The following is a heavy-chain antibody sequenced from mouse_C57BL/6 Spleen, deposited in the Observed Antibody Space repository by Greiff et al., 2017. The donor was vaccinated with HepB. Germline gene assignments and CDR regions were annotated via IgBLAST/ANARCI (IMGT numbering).Heavy chain of an antibody. D-gene: IGHD2-5*01. CDR2: IYPRSGNT. Sequence: QVQLQQSGAELARPGASVKLSCKASGYTFTSYGISWVKQRTGQGLEWIGEIYPRSGNTYYNQKFKGKATLTADKSSSTAYMELRSLTSEDSAVYFCARGDYSNGAYWGQGTLVTVSA. V-gene: IGHV1-81*01. CDR1: GYTFTSYG. CDR3: ARGDYSNGAY. J-gene: IGHJ3*01.